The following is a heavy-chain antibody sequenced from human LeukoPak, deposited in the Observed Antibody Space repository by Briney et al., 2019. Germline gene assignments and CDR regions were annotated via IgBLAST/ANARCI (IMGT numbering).Heavy chain of an antibody. CDR1: GGSISSGGYY. CDR2: IYYSGST. Sequence: SETLSLTCTVSGGSISSGGYYWSWIRQHPGKGLEWIGYIYYSGSTYYNPSLKSRVTISVDTSKNQLSLKLSSVTAADTAVYYCARVDTAMVTGFTLDYFDYWGQGTLVTVSS. D-gene: IGHD5-18*01. J-gene: IGHJ4*02. CDR3: ARVDTAMVTGFTLDYFDY. V-gene: IGHV4-31*03.